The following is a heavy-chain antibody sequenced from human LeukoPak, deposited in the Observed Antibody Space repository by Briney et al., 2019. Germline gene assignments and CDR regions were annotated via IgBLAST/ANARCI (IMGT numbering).Heavy chain of an antibody. CDR3: ARIGVRELRSYNYVWGRQPFDY. Sequence: GGSLRLSCAASGFTFSSYGMHWVRQAPGKGLEWVAVISYDGSNKYYADSVKGRFTISRDNSKNTLYLQMNSLRAEDTAVYYCARIGVRELRSYNYVWGRQPFDYWGQGTVVTVSS. CDR2: ISYDGSNK. J-gene: IGHJ4*02. D-gene: IGHD3-16*01. CDR1: GFTFSSYG. V-gene: IGHV3-30-3*01.